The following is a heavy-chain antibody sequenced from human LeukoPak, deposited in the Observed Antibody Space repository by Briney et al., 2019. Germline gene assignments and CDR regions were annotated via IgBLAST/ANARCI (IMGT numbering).Heavy chain of an antibody. J-gene: IGHJ4*02. CDR2: INHSGST. D-gene: IGHD5-18*01. V-gene: IGHV4-34*01. CDR1: GGSFSGYY. Sequence: PSETLSLTCAVYGGSFSGYYWSWIRQPPGKGLEWIGEINHSGSTNYNPSLKSRVTISVDTSKNQFSLKLSPVTAADTAVYYCARERGYSYWSYFDYWGQGTLVTVSS. CDR3: ARERGYSYWSYFDY.